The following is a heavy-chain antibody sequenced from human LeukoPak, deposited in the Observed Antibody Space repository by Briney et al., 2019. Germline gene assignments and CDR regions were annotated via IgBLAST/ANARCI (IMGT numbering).Heavy chain of an antibody. CDR2: ISASGSAT. Sequence: GGSLRLSCAASGFIFSNYGMNWVRQAPGKGLEWVAAISASGSATSYADSVRGRFTISRDNSKSTTYLQMNSLRAEDTAVFYCAKDLYLRDFWGGYFDYWGQGIPVAVSS. CDR1: GFIFSNYG. J-gene: IGHJ4*02. V-gene: IGHV3-23*01. CDR3: AKDLYLRDFWGGYFDY. D-gene: IGHD3-3*01.